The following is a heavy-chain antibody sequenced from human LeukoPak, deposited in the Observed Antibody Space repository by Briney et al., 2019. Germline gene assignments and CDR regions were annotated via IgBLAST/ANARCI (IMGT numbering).Heavy chain of an antibody. V-gene: IGHV3-30*18. CDR2: ISYDGSNK. CDR1: GFTFSSYG. Sequence: GGSLRLSCAASGFTFSSYGMHWVRQAPGKGLEWVAVISYDGSNKYYADSVKGRFTISRDNSKNTLYLQMNSLRAEDTAVYYCAKDRGDCSSTSCYPDYWGQGTLVTVSP. CDR3: AKDRGDCSSTSCYPDY. J-gene: IGHJ4*02. D-gene: IGHD2-2*01.